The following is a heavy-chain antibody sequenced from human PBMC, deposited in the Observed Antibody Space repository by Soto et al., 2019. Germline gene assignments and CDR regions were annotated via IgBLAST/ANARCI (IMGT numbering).Heavy chain of an antibody. D-gene: IGHD2-15*01. CDR3: ARTPRAQMIVLEAATRFDY. CDR2: ISPYNGDT. J-gene: IGHJ4*02. V-gene: IGHV1-18*04. Sequence: QVQLVQSGAEVKRPGASLKVSCKASGYTFTTYGFNWVRQAPGQGLEWMGWISPYNGDTNYAQNLQGRVTLTTDTSTSTAYMGLRSLTSDDTAVYYCARTPRAQMIVLEAATRFDYWGQGTLVTVSS. CDR1: GYTFTTYG.